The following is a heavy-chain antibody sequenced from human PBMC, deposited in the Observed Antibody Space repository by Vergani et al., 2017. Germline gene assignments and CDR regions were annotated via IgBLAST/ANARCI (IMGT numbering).Heavy chain of an antibody. Sequence: QMQLVQSGAEVKKTGSSVKVSCKASGYTFTYRYLHWVRQAPGQTLEWMGWITPFNGNTNYAQKFQDRVTITRDRSMSTAYMELSRLRSADAAVYYCARGAGNADCGKNYRGYYYYDMDVWGKGTTVTVSS. D-gene: IGHD1-7*01. CDR3: ARGAGNADCGKNYRGYYYYDMDV. CDR2: ITPFNGNT. V-gene: IGHV1-45*02. J-gene: IGHJ6*03. CDR1: GYTFTYRY.